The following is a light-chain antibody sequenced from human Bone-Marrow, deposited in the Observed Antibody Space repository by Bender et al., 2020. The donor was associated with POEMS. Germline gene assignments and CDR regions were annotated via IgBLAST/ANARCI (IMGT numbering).Light chain of an antibody. CDR2: DVN. J-gene: IGLJ2*01. V-gene: IGLV2-8*01. CDR3: SSYTSNSTSVV. Sequence: QSALTQPPSASGSPGQSVTISCTGSTSDVGGYDYVSWYQQHPGKAPQLMIYDVNKRPSGVPDRFSGSKSGNTASLTISGIQAEDEADYYCSSYTSNSTSVVFGGGTKLTVL. CDR1: TSDVGGYDY.